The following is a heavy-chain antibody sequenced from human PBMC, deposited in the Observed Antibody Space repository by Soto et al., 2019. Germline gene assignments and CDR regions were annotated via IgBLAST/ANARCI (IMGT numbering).Heavy chain of an antibody. CDR2: IYPGDSDT. Sequence: EVLLVQSRAEVKKPGESLKISCKASGDIFSTSWFGWVRQLPGKGLEWMGIIYPGDSDTRYSPSFQGHIPMSADKSINTAYLQWSSLKASDTAMYYCARLSRYSNSWEGYFDFWGQGTLVTVSS. V-gene: IGHV5-51*01. CDR3: ARLSRYSNSWEGYFDF. CDR1: GDIFSTSW. J-gene: IGHJ4*02. D-gene: IGHD6-13*01.